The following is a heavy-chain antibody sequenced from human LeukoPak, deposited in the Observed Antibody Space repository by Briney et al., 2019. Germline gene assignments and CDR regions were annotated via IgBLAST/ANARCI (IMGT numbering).Heavy chain of an antibody. D-gene: IGHD3-22*01. J-gene: IGHJ4*02. Sequence: PGGSLRLSCAASGFTVSSNYMSWVRQAPGKGLEWVSVIYSGGSTYYADSVTGRFTISRDNSKNTLYLQMNSLRAEDTAVYYCARVMTTPGGYYYDSSGYLFDYWGQGTLVTVSS. CDR2: IYSGGST. CDR1: GFTVSSNY. CDR3: ARVMTTPGGYYYDSSGYLFDY. V-gene: IGHV3-53*01.